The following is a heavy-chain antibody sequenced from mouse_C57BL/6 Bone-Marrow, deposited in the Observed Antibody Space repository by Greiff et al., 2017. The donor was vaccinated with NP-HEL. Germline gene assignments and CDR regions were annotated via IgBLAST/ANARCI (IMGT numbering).Heavy chain of an antibody. CDR3: ASSNWLAY. Sequence: EVKLLESGPGLVKPSQSLSLTCSVTGYSITSGYYWNWIRQFPGNKLEWMGYISYDGSNNYNPSLKNRISITRDTSKNQFFLKLNSVTTEDTATYYCASSNWLAYWGQGTLVTVSA. V-gene: IGHV3-6*01. J-gene: IGHJ3*01. CDR1: GYSITSGYY. CDR2: ISYDGSN.